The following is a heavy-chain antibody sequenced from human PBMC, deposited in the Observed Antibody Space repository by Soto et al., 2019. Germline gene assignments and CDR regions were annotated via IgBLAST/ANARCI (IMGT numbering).Heavy chain of an antibody. CDR1: GGTFSNYA. V-gene: IGHV1-69*01. D-gene: IGHD3-22*01. CDR3: ATPQGLHYDDISGSYFRFDS. CDR2: IIPIFGTP. J-gene: IGHJ4*02. Sequence: QVQLVQSGAEVKRPGSSVNVSCKASGGTFSNYAINWVRQAPGQGLEWMGGIIPIFGTPNYAQKFQGRVTFTADESTNTAYMGLTSLKFEDTAVYYCATPQGLHYDDISGSYFRFDSWGQGTLVTVSS.